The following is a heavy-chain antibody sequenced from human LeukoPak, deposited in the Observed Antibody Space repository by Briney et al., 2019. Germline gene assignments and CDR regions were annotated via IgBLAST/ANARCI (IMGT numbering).Heavy chain of an antibody. V-gene: IGHV1-18*01. J-gene: IGHJ3*02. Sequence: ASVKVSCKASGYTFDNYGISWVRKAPGQGLEWMGWISAYDGNTNYANKLQGRVTMTTDASTSTAFMELRSLTSDDTAVYFCARDFGMFTISHGDAFAIWGQGTVVTVSS. D-gene: IGHD5-24*01. CDR2: ISAYDGNT. CDR1: GYTFDNYG. CDR3: ARDFGMFTISHGDAFAI.